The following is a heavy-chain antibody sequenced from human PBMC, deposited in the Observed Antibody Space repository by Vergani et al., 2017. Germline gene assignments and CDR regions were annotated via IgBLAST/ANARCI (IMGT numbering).Heavy chain of an antibody. D-gene: IGHD6-19*01. Sequence: QVQLVQSGAEVKKPGSSVKVSCKASGGTFSSYAISWVRQAPGQGLEWMGGIIPIFGTANYAQKFQGRVTITADESTSTAYMELSSLRAEDTAVYYCARGGGTFGYSSGWYSVPINWFDPWGQGTLVTVSS. J-gene: IGHJ5*02. V-gene: IGHV1-69*01. CDR3: ARGGGTFGYSSGWYSVPINWFDP. CDR1: GGTFSSYA. CDR2: IIPIFGTA.